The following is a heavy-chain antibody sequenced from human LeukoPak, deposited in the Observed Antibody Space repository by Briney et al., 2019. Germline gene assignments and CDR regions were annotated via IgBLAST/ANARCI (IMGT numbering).Heavy chain of an antibody. CDR3: ARMRYSSH. J-gene: IGHJ4*02. Sequence: GSLRLSCAASGFTFSSYGMHWVRQAPGKGLEWVAFIRYDGSNKYYADSVKGRFTISRDNAKKSLYLQMNSLRAEDTAVYYCARMRYSSHWGQGTLVTVSS. CDR1: GFTFSSYG. CDR2: IRYDGSNK. D-gene: IGHD5-18*01. V-gene: IGHV3-30*02.